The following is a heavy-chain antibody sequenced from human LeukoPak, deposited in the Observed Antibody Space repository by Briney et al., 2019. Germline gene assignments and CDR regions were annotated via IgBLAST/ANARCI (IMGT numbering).Heavy chain of an antibody. CDR3: AREIGSGSFLDN. CDR2: INPKIGGT. Sequence: ASVKVSCKASGYTFAGYYIHWVRQAPGQGLEWMGWINPKIGGTNYAQEFQGRVTMTRDTSISTAYMELSRLRSDDTAVYYCAREIGSGSFLDNWGQGTLVTVSS. J-gene: IGHJ4*02. CDR1: GYTFAGYY. D-gene: IGHD3-10*01. V-gene: IGHV1-2*02.